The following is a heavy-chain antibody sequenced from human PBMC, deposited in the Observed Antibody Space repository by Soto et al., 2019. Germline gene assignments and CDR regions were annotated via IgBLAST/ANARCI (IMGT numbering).Heavy chain of an antibody. D-gene: IGHD6-6*01. J-gene: IGHJ5*02. CDR1: GGTFSSYA. Sequence: QVQLVQSGAEVKKPGSSVKVSCKASGGTFSSYAISWVRQAPGQGLEWMGGIIPIFGTANYAQKFQGRVTITADESTSTAYMEPRSLRSEDTAVYYCARDSSSRGWFDPWGQGTLVTVSS. CDR2: IIPIFGTA. CDR3: ARDSSSRGWFDP. V-gene: IGHV1-69*01.